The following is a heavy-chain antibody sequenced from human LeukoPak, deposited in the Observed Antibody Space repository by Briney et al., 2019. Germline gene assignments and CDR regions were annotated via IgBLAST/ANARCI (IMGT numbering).Heavy chain of an antibody. CDR3: VRDGTNSEYFDL. V-gene: IGHV6-1*01. CDR1: GDSVSSNSAA. D-gene: IGHD1-26*01. Sequence: SQTLSLTCAISGDSVSSNSAACNWIRQSPSRGLEWLGRTYYRSRWYNDYAVSVKSRITINPDTSKNQFSLQLNSVTPEDTAVYYCVRDGTNSEYFDLWGRGTLVTVSS. CDR2: TYYRSRWYN. J-gene: IGHJ2*01.